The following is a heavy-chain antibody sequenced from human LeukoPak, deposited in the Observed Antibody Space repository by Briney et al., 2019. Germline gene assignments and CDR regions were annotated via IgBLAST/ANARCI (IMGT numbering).Heavy chain of an antibody. CDR3: AKLCGYSGYDLARSDAFDI. CDR1: GFTFSSYG. D-gene: IGHD5-12*01. V-gene: IGHV3-33*06. J-gene: IGHJ3*02. Sequence: PGGSLRLSCAASGFTFSSYGMHWVRQAPGKGLEWVAVIWYDGSNKYYADSVKGRSTISRDNSKNTLYLQMNSLRAEDTAVYYCAKLCGYSGYDLARSDAFDIWGQGTMVTVSS. CDR2: IWYDGSNK.